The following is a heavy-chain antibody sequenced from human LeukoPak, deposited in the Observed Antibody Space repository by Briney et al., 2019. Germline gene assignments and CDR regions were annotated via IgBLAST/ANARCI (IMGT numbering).Heavy chain of an antibody. D-gene: IGHD6-19*01. CDR3: ARGSGWYGKQTDY. CDR2: IYYSGST. V-gene: IGHV4-61*01. Sequence: PSETLSLTCTVSGGSISSSSYYWSWIRQPPGKGLEWIGYIYYSGSTNYNPSLKSRVTISVDTSKNQFSLKLSSVTAADTAVYYCARGSGWYGKQTDYWGQGTLVTVSS. CDR1: GGSISSSSYY. J-gene: IGHJ4*02.